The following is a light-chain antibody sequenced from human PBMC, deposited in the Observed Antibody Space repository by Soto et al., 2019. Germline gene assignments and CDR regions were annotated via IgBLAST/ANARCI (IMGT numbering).Light chain of an antibody. V-gene: IGKV3-11*01. CDR3: QQRSNWRGT. Sequence: EIVLTQSPATLSLSPGERATLSCRASQSVSSYLAWYQQKPGQAPRLLIYDASNRATGIPARFSGSGSGTDFTLTISSLEPEDFAVYYCQQRSNWRGTFGPGTKVDIK. J-gene: IGKJ3*01. CDR2: DAS. CDR1: QSVSSY.